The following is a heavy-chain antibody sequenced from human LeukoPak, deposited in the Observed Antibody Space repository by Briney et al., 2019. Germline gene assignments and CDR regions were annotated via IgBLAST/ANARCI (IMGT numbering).Heavy chain of an antibody. CDR2: INPNGGGT. J-gene: IGHJ3*02. CDR3: AREAELRYFDWLPGDAFDI. V-gene: IGHV1-2*04. CDR1: GYTFTGYY. Sequence: GASVKVSCKASGYTFTGYYMHWVRQAPGQGLEWMGWINPNGGGTNYAQKFQGWVTMTRDTSISTAYMELSRLRSDDTAVYYCAREAELRYFDWLPGDAFDIWGQGTMVTVSS. D-gene: IGHD3-9*01.